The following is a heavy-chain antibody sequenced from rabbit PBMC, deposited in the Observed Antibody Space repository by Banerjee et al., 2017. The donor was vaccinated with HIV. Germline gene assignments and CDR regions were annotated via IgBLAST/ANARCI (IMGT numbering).Heavy chain of an antibody. V-gene: IGHV1S45*01. CDR2: IYTGSSGTT. Sequence: QQQLEESGGGLVKPGGTLTLTCKASGIDFSSYDMCWVRQAPGKGLEWIACIYTGSSGTTYYATWAKGRFTISKASSTTVTLQMTSLTAADTATYFCARDLAGVIGWNFNLWGQGTLVTVS. J-gene: IGHJ4*01. CDR3: ARDLAGVIGWNFNL. D-gene: IGHD4-1*01. CDR1: GIDFSSYD.